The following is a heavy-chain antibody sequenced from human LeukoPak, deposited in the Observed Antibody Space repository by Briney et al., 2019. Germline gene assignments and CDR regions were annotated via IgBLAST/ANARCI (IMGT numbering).Heavy chain of an antibody. CDR3: ARDGRGHWDTRIWYLGNWFDP. V-gene: IGHV1-18*01. D-gene: IGHD6-13*01. CDR1: GYTFTTYG. Sequence: ASVKVSCKASGYTFTTYGISWVRQAPGQGPEWMGWISTYSGNTHYAQELQRRVTLTTDTSTSTAYMDLRSLRSDHTAVYYCARDGRGHWDTRIWYLGNWFDPWGQGTLVTVSS. J-gene: IGHJ5*02. CDR2: ISTYSGNT.